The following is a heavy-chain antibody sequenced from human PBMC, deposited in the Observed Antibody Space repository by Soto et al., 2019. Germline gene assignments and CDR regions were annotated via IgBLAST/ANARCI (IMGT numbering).Heavy chain of an antibody. CDR3: ARGLSDILTDAYNWFDP. V-gene: IGHV4-34*01. D-gene: IGHD3-9*01. CDR1: GGSFSGYY. J-gene: IGHJ5*02. Sequence: PSETLSLTCAVYGGSFSGYYWSWIRQPPGKGLEWIGEINHSGSTNYNPSLKSRVTISVDTSKNQFSLKLSSVTAADTAVYYCARGLSDILTDAYNWFDPWGQGTLVTVSS. CDR2: INHSGST.